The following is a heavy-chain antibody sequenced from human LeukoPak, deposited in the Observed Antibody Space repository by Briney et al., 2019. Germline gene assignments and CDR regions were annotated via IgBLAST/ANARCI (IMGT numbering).Heavy chain of an antibody. D-gene: IGHD2-2*01. J-gene: IGHJ4*02. CDR1: GGSFSGYY. V-gene: IGHV4-34*01. CDR2: INHSGST. CDR3: ARMGSYCSSTSCYDTLSYFDY. Sequence: SETLSLTCAVYGGSFSGYYWSWIRQPPGKGLEWIGEINHSGSTNYNPSLKSRVTMSVDTSKNQFSLKLSSVTAADTAVYYCARMGSYCSSTSCYDTLSYFDYWGQGTLVTVSS.